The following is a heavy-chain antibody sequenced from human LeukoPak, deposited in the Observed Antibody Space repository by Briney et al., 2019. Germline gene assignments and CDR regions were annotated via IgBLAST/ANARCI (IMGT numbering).Heavy chain of an antibody. V-gene: IGHV3-21*04. D-gene: IGHD2-15*01. CDR3: AREYCSGGSCYYYYYYMDV. Sequence: PGGSLRLSCAASGFTFSSYSMNWVRQAPGKGLEWVSSISSSSSYIYYADSVKGRFTISRDNAKNSLYLQMNSLRAEDTALYYCAREYCSGGSCYYYYYYMDVWGKGTTVTVSS. J-gene: IGHJ6*03. CDR2: ISSSSSYI. CDR1: GFTFSSYS.